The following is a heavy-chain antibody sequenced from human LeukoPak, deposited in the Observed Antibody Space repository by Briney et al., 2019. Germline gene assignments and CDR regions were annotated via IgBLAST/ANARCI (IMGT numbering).Heavy chain of an antibody. CDR3: ARVGEIYYGMDV. CDR2: IYSGGST. V-gene: IGHV3-66*01. D-gene: IGHD5-24*01. CDR1: GFTVSSNY. J-gene: IGHJ6*02. Sequence: GGSLRLSCAASGFTVSSNYMSWVRQAPGKGLEWVSVIYSGGSTYYADSVKGRFTISRDNSKNTLYLQMNSLRAEDTAVYYCARVGEIYYGMDVWGQGTTVTASS.